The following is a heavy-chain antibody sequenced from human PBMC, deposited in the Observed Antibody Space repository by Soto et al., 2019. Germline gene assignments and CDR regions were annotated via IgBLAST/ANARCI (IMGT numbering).Heavy chain of an antibody. CDR2: TYYRSKWYN. D-gene: IGHD6-19*01. Sequence: SQTLSLTCAISGDSVSSNSAAWNWIRQSPSRGLEWLGRTYYRSKWYNDYAVSVKSRITINPDTSKNQFSLQLNSVTPEDTAVYYCARKRQLLAVAGYRNSYDAFDIWGQGTMVTVSS. CDR1: GDSVSSNSAA. CDR3: ARKRQLLAVAGYRNSYDAFDI. J-gene: IGHJ3*02. V-gene: IGHV6-1*01.